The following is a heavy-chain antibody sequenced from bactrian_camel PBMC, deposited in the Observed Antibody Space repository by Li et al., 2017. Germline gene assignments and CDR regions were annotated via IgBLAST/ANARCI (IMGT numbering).Heavy chain of an antibody. Sequence: VESGGGLVQPGGSLRLSCAASGFTFSSSAMNWVRQAPGKGFEWVAGIKSGGERTYYDDSVKGRFTISRDNAQNTLYLQLNSLKSEDTALYYCATAPDYCSGGVCPADFGHWGQGTQVTVS. CDR2: IKSGGERT. D-gene: IGHD2*01. J-gene: IGHJ6*01. CDR3: ATAPDYCSGGVCPADFGH. V-gene: IGHV3S31*01. CDR1: GFTFSSSA.